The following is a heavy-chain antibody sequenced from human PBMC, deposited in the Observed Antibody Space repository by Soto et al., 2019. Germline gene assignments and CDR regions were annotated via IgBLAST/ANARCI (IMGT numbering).Heavy chain of an antibody. V-gene: IGHV1-8*01. CDR1: GYTFTSYG. D-gene: IGHD2-8*01. J-gene: IGHJ4*02. CDR2: MNPNSGNA. CDR3: ARAISLIMAAPAY. Sequence: ASVKVSCKASGYTFTSYGINWVRQGTGQGLEWMGWMNPNSGNADYAEKFQGRVTMTTDTSTTTAYMELRSLTSDDTAIYYCARAISLIMAAPAYWGQGTLVTVPQ.